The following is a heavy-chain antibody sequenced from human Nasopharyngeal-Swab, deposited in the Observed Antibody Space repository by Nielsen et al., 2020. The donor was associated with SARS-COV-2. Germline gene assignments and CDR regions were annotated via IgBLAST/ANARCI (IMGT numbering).Heavy chain of an antibody. J-gene: IGHJ6*03. CDR3: ARGGSGVVTSPILGLGPYYYYYYMDV. CDR2: INHSGGT. D-gene: IGHD2-21*02. V-gene: IGHV4-34*01. Sequence: SETLSLTCAVSGGSFSGHQWSWVRQPPGKGLEWIGEINHSGGTNYSPSLKSRVTISLDTSKNQFSLRLSSVTAADTAVYYCARGGSGVVTSPILGLGPYYYYYYMDVWGKGTTVTVSS. CDR1: GGSFSGHQ.